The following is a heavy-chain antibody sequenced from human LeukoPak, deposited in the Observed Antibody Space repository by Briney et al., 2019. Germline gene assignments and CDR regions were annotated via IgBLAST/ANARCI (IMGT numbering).Heavy chain of an antibody. D-gene: IGHD2-2*01. Sequence: GESLKISCKGSGYSFTSYWIGRVRQMPGKGLEWMGIIYPGDSDTRYSPSFQGQVTISADKSISTAYLQWSSLKASDTAMYYCARQIVVVVPAALYYFDYWGQGTLVTVSS. CDR1: GYSFTSYW. V-gene: IGHV5-51*01. CDR2: IYPGDSDT. CDR3: ARQIVVVVPAALYYFDY. J-gene: IGHJ4*02.